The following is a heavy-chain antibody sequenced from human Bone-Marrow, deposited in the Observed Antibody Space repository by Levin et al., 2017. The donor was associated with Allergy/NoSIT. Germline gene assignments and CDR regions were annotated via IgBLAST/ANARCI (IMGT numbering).Heavy chain of an antibody. CDR1: GFAFGNYA. V-gene: IGHV3-23*01. D-gene: IGHD2/OR15-2a*01. Sequence: GESLKISCAASGFAFGNYAMNWVRQAPGKGLEWVSTISSGGGDTYYADSVKGRFSISRDNSKHTLFLQMDSLRPDDTAVYYSAKAFEHTLYYSGLDYWGQGTLVTVSS. CDR3: AKAFEHTLYYSGLDY. J-gene: IGHJ4*02. CDR2: ISSGGGDT.